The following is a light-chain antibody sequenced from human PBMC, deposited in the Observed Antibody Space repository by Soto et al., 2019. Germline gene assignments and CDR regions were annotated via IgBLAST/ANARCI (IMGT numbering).Light chain of an antibody. CDR2: DAF. V-gene: IGKV3-11*01. J-gene: IGKJ4*01. CDR3: QQRSSWPLT. CDR1: QSVGSY. Sequence: EIVLTQSPATLSLSPGERATLSCRASQSVGSYFAWYQQKPGQAPRLLIYDAFSRATGIPARFSGSGSGTDFTLTISSLEPEDFAVGFCQQRSSWPLTFGGGTMVEIK.